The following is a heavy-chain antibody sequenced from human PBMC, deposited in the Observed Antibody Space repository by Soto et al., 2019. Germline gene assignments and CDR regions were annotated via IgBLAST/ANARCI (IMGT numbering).Heavy chain of an antibody. V-gene: IGHV2-5*01. CDR3: AHVKEVYGSGSYYKIAFDI. CDR1: GFSLSTSGVG. Sequence: SGPTLVNPTQTLTLTCTFSGFSLSTSGVGVGWIRQPPGKALEWLALIYWNDDKRYSPSLKSRLTITKDTSKNQVVLTMTNMDPVDTATYYCAHVKEVYGSGSYYKIAFDIWGQGTMVTVSS. D-gene: IGHD3-10*01. CDR2: IYWNDDK. J-gene: IGHJ3*02.